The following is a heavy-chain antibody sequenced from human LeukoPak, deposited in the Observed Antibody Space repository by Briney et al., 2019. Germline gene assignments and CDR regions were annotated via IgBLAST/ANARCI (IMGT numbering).Heavy chain of an antibody. CDR3: AKDYFQRNGLYDAFDM. CDR1: GFNFPTSW. V-gene: IGHV3-74*01. J-gene: IGHJ3*02. Sequence: GGSLRLSCTTSGFNFPTSWMHWVRQAPGKGLVWVSRINGDGRTRNYADSVKGRFAISRDNSKNTLYLQMNSLRAEDTAVYYCAKDYFQRNGLYDAFDMWGQGTMVTVSS. CDR2: INGDGRTR. D-gene: IGHD3-9*01.